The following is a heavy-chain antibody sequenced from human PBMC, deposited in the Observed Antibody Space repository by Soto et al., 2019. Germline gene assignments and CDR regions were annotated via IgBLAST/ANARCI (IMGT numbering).Heavy chain of an antibody. J-gene: IGHJ4*02. V-gene: IGHV3-33*03. D-gene: IGHD1-7*01. Sequence: QVQLVESGGAVVQPGTSLRLSCAASGFSFSTSAMHWVRQAPGKGLEWVSFLLHDSSDEYYADSVKGRFSMSRDNSKNTLYLQMNRLRAEDTALYYCAKNQERELPRVIDFWGQGTLVTVSS. CDR2: LLHDSSDE. CDR1: GFSFSTSA. CDR3: AKNQERELPRVIDF.